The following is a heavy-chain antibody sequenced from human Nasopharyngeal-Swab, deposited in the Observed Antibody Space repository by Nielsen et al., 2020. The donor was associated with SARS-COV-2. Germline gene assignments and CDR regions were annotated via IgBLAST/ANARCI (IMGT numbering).Heavy chain of an antibody. CDR1: GGSISSYY. V-gene: IGHV4-59*01. CDR3: ARIGCSGGSCCCDY. D-gene: IGHD2-15*01. Sequence: SETLSLTCTVSGGSISSYYWSWIRQPPGKGLEWIGYIYYSGSTNYNPSLKSRVTISIDTSKNQFSLKLNSVTAADTAVYYCARIGCSGGSCCCDYWGQGTLVTVSS. CDR2: IYYSGST. J-gene: IGHJ4*02.